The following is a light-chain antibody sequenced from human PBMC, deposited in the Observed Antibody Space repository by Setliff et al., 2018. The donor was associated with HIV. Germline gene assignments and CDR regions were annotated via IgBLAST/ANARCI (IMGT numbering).Light chain of an antibody. CDR1: SSAIGGYNF. Sequence: QSALTQPRSVSGCPGQSVTISCTGTSSAIGGYNFVSWDQHHHGKAPKLLIYDVTKRPSGVPDRFSASKSGNTASLTISGLQAEDEAAYHCCSYAGTDTVVAFGGGTKVTVL. J-gene: IGLJ2*01. CDR2: DVT. CDR3: CSYAGTDTVVA. V-gene: IGLV2-11*01.